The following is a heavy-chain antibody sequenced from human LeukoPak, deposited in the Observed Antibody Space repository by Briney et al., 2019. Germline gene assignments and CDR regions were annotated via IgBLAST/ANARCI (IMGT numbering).Heavy chain of an antibody. D-gene: IGHD3-3*01. CDR3: AREVSTIFGVVITDYGMDV. V-gene: IGHV3-53*01. CDR1: GFTVSSNY. CDR2: IYSGGST. Sequence: GGSLRLSCAASGFTVSSNYMSWVRQAAGKGLEWVSVIYSGGSTYYADSVKGRFTISRDNSKNTLYLQMNSLRAEDTAVYYCAREVSTIFGVVITDYGMDVWGQGTTVTVSS. J-gene: IGHJ6*02.